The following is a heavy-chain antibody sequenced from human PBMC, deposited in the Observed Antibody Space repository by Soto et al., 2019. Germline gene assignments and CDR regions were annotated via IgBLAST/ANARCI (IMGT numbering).Heavy chain of an antibody. CDR1: GGSISSGGYY. V-gene: IGHV4-31*03. CDR2: IYYSGST. Sequence: QVQLQESGPGLVKPSQTLSLTCTVSGGSISSGGYYWSWIRQHPGKGLEWIGYIYYSGSTYYNPSLKSRVTISVDTSKNQFSLKLSSVTAADTAVYYCARDSDYLWGSYRLLDYWGQGTLVTVSS. J-gene: IGHJ4*02. CDR3: ARDSDYLWGSYRLLDY. D-gene: IGHD3-16*02.